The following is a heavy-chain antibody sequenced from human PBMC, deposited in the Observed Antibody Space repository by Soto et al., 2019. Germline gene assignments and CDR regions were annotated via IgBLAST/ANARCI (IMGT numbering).Heavy chain of an antibody. D-gene: IGHD6-6*01. CDR3: ARHPYSSSSYYYYGMDV. CDR1: GYSFTSYW. CDR2: IDPSDSYT. V-gene: IGHV5-10-1*01. J-gene: IGHJ6*02. Sequence: GESLKISCMGSGYSFTSYWISWVRQMPGKGLEWMGRIDPSDSYTNYSPSFQGHVTISADKSISTAYLQWSSLKASDTAMYYCARHPYSSSSYYYYGMDVWGQGTTVTVSS.